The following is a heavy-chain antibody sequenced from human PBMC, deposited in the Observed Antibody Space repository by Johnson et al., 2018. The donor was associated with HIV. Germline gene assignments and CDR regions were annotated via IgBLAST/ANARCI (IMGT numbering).Heavy chain of an antibody. CDR2: ISYDGSNK. CDR3: ARALEVGATTANEAFDI. D-gene: IGHD1-26*01. Sequence: QMLLVESGGGVVQPGGSLRLSCAASGFTFSSYGMHWVRQAPGKGLEWVAVISYDGSNKYYADSVKGRFTISRDNSKNTLYLQMNSLRAEDTAVYYCARALEVGATTANEAFDIWGQGTMVTVSS. V-gene: IGHV3-30*19. J-gene: IGHJ3*02. CDR1: GFTFSSYG.